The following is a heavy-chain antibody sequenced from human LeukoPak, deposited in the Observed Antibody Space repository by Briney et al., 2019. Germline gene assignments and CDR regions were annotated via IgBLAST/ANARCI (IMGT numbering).Heavy chain of an antibody. Sequence: PSETLSLTCTVSGGSISSYYWSWIRQPPGKGLEWIGYIYYSGSINYNPSLKSRVTISVDTSKNQFSLKLSSVTAADTAVYYCARGGFRYCSSTSCPPDAFDIWGQGTVVTVSS. CDR2: IYYSGSI. J-gene: IGHJ3*02. D-gene: IGHD2-2*01. CDR1: GGSISSYY. V-gene: IGHV4-59*01. CDR3: ARGGFRYCSSTSCPPDAFDI.